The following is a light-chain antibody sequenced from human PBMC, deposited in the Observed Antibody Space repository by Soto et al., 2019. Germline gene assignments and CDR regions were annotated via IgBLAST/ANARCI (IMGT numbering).Light chain of an antibody. V-gene: IGKV3D-20*01. J-gene: IGKJ5*01. Sequence: TQTPASLAVSQGETPTIHCKTSQSVLYSSNNKHYLAWYQQKPGLAPRLLIYDASSRATGIPDRFSGSGSGTDFTLTISRLEPEDFAVYYCQQYGSSVITFGQGTLLEIK. CDR3: QQYGSSVIT. CDR1: QSVLYSSNNKHY. CDR2: DAS.